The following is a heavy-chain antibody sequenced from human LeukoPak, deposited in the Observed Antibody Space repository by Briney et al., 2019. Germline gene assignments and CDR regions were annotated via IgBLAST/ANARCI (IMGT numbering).Heavy chain of an antibody. CDR1: GFTFSYYT. CDR3: ANDCSSSSCYDY. Sequence: GGSLRLSYAASGFTFSYYTMNWVRQAPGKGLEWVSSISSSSSYIYYADSVKGRFTISRDNAKNSLYLQMSSLGAEDTAVYYCANDCSSSSCYDYWGQGTLVTVSS. J-gene: IGHJ4*02. CDR2: ISSSSSYI. D-gene: IGHD2-2*01. V-gene: IGHV3-21*01.